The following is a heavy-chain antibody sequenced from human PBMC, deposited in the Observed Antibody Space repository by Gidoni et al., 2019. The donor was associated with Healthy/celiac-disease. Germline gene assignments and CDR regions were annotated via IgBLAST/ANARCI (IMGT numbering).Heavy chain of an antibody. CDR3: TSSVYCSGGSCYYTNYYYYMDV. J-gene: IGHJ6*03. CDR2: IKSKTDGGTT. CDR1: GFTFSNAW. V-gene: IGHV3-15*01. Sequence: EVQLVESGGGLVKPGGSLRLSCAASGFTFSNAWMSWFRQAPGKGLEWVGRIKSKTDGGTTDYAAPVKGRFTISRDDSKNTLYLQMNSLKTEDTAVYYCTSSVYCSGGSCYYTNYYYYMDVWGKGTTVTVSS. D-gene: IGHD2-15*01.